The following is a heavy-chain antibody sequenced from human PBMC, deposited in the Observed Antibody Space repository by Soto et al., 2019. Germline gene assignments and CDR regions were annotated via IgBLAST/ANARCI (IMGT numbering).Heavy chain of an antibody. D-gene: IGHD5-18*01. CDR2: IHNSGST. Sequence: QLQESGPGLVKPSETLSLTCTVSGGPVSSHTYYWGWIRQPPGKGLEWIASIHNSGSTYYNPSRKSCFTIAGVISRRQCFLKLGSLSAADTAAYYCARHVEDRAMVNWGQGTLVIVSS. CDR3: ARHVEDRAMVN. J-gene: IGHJ1*01. V-gene: IGHV4-39*01. CDR1: GGPVSSHTYY.